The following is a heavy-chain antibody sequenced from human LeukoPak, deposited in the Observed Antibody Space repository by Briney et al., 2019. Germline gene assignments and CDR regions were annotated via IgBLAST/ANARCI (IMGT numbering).Heavy chain of an antibody. CDR2: ISSSSSYI. CDR3: AREISSIAARAGFDY. D-gene: IGHD6-6*01. V-gene: IGHV3-21*01. Sequence: KSGGSLRLSCAASGFTFSGYSMNWVRQAPGKGLEWVSSISSSSSYIYYADSVKGRFTISRDNAKNSLYLQMNSLRAEDTAVYYCAREISSIAARAGFDYWGQGTLVTVPS. CDR1: GFTFSGYS. J-gene: IGHJ4*02.